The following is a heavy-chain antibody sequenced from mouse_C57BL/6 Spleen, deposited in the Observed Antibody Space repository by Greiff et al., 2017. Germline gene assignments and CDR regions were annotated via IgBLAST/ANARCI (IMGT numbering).Heavy chain of an antibody. V-gene: IGHV5-9-1*02. D-gene: IGHD2-2*01. Sequence: EVHLVESGEGLVKPGGSLKLSCAASGFTFSSYAMSWVRQTPEKRLEWVAYISSGGDYIYYADTVKGRFTISIDNARNTLYLQMRSLKSEDTAMYYCTRDHGGYDEKTWFAYWGQGTLVTVSA. J-gene: IGHJ3*01. CDR3: TRDHGGYDEKTWFAY. CDR1: GFTFSSYA. CDR2: ISSGGDYI.